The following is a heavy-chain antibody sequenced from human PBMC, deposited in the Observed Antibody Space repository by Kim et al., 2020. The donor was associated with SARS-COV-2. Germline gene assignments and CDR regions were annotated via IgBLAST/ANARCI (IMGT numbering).Heavy chain of an antibody. V-gene: IGHV1-24*01. Sequence: ASVKVSCKVSGYTLTELSMHWVRQAPGKGLEWMGGFDPEDGETIYAQKFQGRVTMTEDTSTDTAYMELSSLRSEDTAVYYCATEVPDGPPYGSDYYFDYWGQGTLVTVSS. CDR1: GYTLTELS. J-gene: IGHJ4*02. CDR2: FDPEDGET. D-gene: IGHD3-10*01. CDR3: ATEVPDGPPYGSDYYFDY.